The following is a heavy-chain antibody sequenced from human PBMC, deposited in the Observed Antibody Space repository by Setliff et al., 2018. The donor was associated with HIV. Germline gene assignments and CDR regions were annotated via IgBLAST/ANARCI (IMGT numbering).Heavy chain of an antibody. CDR3: ARAYFGSGIYY. J-gene: IGHJ4*02. Sequence: PSETLSLTCTVSGGSISSYYWSWIRQPPGKGLEWLGHIYSSGSTNYNPSLKSRVTISVDTSKNQFSLKLYPVTAADTAVYYCARAYFGSGIYYWGQGTLVTVSS. V-gene: IGHV4-4*09. CDR1: GGSISSYY. CDR2: IYSSGST. D-gene: IGHD3-10*01.